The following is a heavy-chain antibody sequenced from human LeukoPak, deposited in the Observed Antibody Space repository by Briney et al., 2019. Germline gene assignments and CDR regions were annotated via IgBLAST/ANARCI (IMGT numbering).Heavy chain of an antibody. Sequence: SETLSLTCTVSGGSISSYYWSWIRQPPGKGLEWIGYIYYSGSTNYNPSLKSRVTISVDTSKNQSSLKLSSVTAADTAVYYCARVQGIIRINYYYMDVWGKGTTVTVSS. J-gene: IGHJ6*03. V-gene: IGHV4-59*01. CDR1: GGSISSYY. CDR2: IYYSGST. CDR3: ARVQGIIRINYYYMDV. D-gene: IGHD3-16*01.